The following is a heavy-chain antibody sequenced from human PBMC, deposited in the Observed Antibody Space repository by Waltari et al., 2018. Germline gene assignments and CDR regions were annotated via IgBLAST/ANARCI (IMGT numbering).Heavy chain of an antibody. J-gene: IGHJ4*02. D-gene: IGHD3-3*01. V-gene: IGHV3-9*01. CDR2: INWNSGNI. CDR3: TSDAFGNSIGGVFDY. CDR1: GFSFADRA. Sequence: EVQLVESGGGLVQPGRSLRLSCVGSGFSFADRAMYWVRQVPGKCLEWVSGINWNSGNIGYADSVKGRFTISRDNAKNSLYLQINSVRTEDTALYYCTSDAFGNSIGGVFDYWGQGTLVNDSS.